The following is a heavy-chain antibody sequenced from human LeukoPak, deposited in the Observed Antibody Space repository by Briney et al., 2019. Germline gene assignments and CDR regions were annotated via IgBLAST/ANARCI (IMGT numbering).Heavy chain of an antibody. CDR2: INHSGST. Sequence: SETLSLTCAVYGGSFSGYYWSWIRQPPGKGLEWIGEINHSGSTNYNPSLTSRVTMSVDTSKNQFSLKLSSVTAADTAVYYCARDEAHYGDGYYFDYWGQGTLVTVSS. V-gene: IGHV4-34*01. J-gene: IGHJ4*02. CDR1: GGSFSGYY. CDR3: ARDEAHYGDGYYFDY. D-gene: IGHD4-17*01.